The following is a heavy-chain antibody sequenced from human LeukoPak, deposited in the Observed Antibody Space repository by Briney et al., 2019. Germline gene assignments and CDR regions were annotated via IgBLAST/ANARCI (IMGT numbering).Heavy chain of an antibody. CDR2: IFPDDSDT. J-gene: IGHJ4*02. Sequence: GESLKISCTGSGYSFTTYWIGWVRQMPGKGLVWMGIIFPDDSDTRYSPSFQGQVTISADKSINTAYLQWSSLKASDTAMYYCARHDTNGWHYFDYWGQGTLVTVSS. CDR1: GYSFTTYW. D-gene: IGHD6-19*01. CDR3: ARHDTNGWHYFDY. V-gene: IGHV5-51*01.